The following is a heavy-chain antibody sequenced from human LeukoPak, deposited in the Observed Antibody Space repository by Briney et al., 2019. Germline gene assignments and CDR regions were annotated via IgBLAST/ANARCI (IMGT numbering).Heavy chain of an antibody. J-gene: IGHJ2*01. CDR3: AKDRASSWWYFDL. Sequence: QSGGSLRLSCAASGFTFNNYGMHWVRQAPGKGLEWVAFIRYNGNNQYYADSVKGRFTISRDNSKNTLYLQMNSLKGDDTAVYYCAKDRASSWWYFDLWGRGTLVTVSS. V-gene: IGHV3-30*02. CDR2: IRYNGNNQ. D-gene: IGHD1-26*01. CDR1: GFTFNNYG.